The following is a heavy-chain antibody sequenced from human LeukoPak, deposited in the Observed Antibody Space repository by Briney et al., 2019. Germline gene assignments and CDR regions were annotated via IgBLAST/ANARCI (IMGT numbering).Heavy chain of an antibody. CDR2: ISAYNGNT. J-gene: IGHJ6*02. CDR1: GYTFTSYG. Sequence: ASVKVSCKASGYTFTSYGISWVRQAPGQGLEWMGWISAYNGNTNYAQKLQGRVTMTTDTSTSTAYMELRSLRSDDTAVYYCASLPTLRFRDYGMDVWGQGTTVTVSS. CDR3: ASLPTLRFRDYGMDV. D-gene: IGHD5-12*01. V-gene: IGHV1-18*01.